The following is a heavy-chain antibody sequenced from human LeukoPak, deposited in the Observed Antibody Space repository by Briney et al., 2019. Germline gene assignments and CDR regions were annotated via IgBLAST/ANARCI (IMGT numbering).Heavy chain of an antibody. CDR2: IYHSGST. CDR1: GGSISSGGYS. CDR3: ARESGYYSFGL. V-gene: IGHV4-30-2*01. Sequence: SQTLSLTCAVSGGSISSGGYSWSWIRQPPGKGLEWIGYIYHSGSTYYNPSLKSRVTISVDRSKNQFSLKLSSVTAADTAVYYCARESGYYSFGLWGRGTLVTVSS. D-gene: IGHD3-3*01. J-gene: IGHJ2*01.